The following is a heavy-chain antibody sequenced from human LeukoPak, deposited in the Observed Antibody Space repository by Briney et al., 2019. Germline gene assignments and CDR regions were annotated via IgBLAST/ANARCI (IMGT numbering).Heavy chain of an antibody. D-gene: IGHD6-13*01. Sequence: SETLSLTCTVSGGSISSSSYYWGWIRQPPGKGLEWIGYIYYSGSTNYNPSLKSRVTISVDTSKNQFSLKLSSVTAADTAVYYCARAISGIAAAGLFDYWGQGTLVTVSS. V-gene: IGHV4-61*05. CDR1: GGSISSSSYY. J-gene: IGHJ4*02. CDR3: ARAISGIAAAGLFDY. CDR2: IYYSGST.